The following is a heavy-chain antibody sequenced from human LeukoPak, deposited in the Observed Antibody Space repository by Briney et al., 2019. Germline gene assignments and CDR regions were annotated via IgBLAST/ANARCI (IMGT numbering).Heavy chain of an antibody. CDR1: GFTFSSSW. CDR2: INTDGKTT. CDR3: ARDYPPY. Sequence: HPGGSLRLSCAASGFTFSSSWMHWVRQAPGKGLVWVSRINTDGKTTTYADSVKGRFTISRDNTKNTLYLQMNSLSAEDTALYYCARDYPPYWGQGTLVTVSA. V-gene: IGHV3-74*01. J-gene: IGHJ4*02.